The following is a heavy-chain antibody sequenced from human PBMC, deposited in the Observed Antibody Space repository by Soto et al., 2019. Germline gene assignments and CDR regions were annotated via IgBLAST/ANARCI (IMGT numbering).Heavy chain of an antibody. CDR2: VYYTGST. D-gene: IGHD2-21*02. Sequence: PLALTCTVSGSSNRRTDYYWSCIRQSPGKGLEWIGYVYYTGSTYYNPSLMSRLTISVDTSKNQFSLKLTSVTAAETAVYYCVRTARQGAVAPHWFDRWGQGTQVTVSS. V-gene: IGHV4-30-4*01. CDR3: VRTARQGAVAPHWFDR. CDR1: GSSNRRTDYY. J-gene: IGHJ5*02.